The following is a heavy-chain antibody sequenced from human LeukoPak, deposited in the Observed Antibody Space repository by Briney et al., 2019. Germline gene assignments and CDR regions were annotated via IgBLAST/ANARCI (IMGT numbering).Heavy chain of an antibody. D-gene: IGHD2-21*01. CDR1: GFTFSDSG. CDR3: TRYGDYPFDY. Sequence: GGSLRLSCAASGFTFSDSGMHWVRQASGKGLEWVGRIRSKANSYATAYAASVKGRFTISRDDSKNTAYLQMNSLKTENTAVYYCTRYGDYPFDYWGQGTLVTVSS. J-gene: IGHJ4*02. CDR2: IRSKANSYAT. V-gene: IGHV3-73*01.